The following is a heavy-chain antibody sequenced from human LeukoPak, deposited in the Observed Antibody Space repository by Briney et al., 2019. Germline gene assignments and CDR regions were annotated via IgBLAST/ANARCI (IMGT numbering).Heavy chain of an antibody. CDR1: GASVSGSAYY. Sequence: SETVSLTCSVSGASVSGSAYYWGWIRQPPGKGLEWIGSIYHSGGAYYNPSLKSPVTISIDTSKNQFSLKLSSVTAADTAVHYCAARLNCSNGVCYTGGFDYWGQGTLVTVSS. CDR2: IYHSGGA. CDR3: AARLNCSNGVCYTGGFDY. D-gene: IGHD2-8*01. V-gene: IGHV4-39*07. J-gene: IGHJ4*02.